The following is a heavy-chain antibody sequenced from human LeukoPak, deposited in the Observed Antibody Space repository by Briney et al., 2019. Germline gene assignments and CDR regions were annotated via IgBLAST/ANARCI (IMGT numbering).Heavy chain of an antibody. Sequence: GESLKISCKGSGYSFTSYWIGWVRRMPGKGLEWMGIIYPGDSDTRYSPSFQGQVTISADKSISTAYLQWSSLKASDTAMYYCARPNITPYYDSRGYDAFDVWGQGTMVTVSS. J-gene: IGHJ3*01. V-gene: IGHV5-51*01. CDR3: ARPNITPYYDSRGYDAFDV. D-gene: IGHD3-22*01. CDR1: GYSFTSYW. CDR2: IYPGDSDT.